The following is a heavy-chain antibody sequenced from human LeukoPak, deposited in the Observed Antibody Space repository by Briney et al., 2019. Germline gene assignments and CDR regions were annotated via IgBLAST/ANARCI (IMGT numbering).Heavy chain of an antibody. CDR2: ISSSSSYI. CDR3: AKDFRWELIRRAFDI. Sequence: GGSLRLSCAASGFTVSSNYMSWVRQAPGKGLEWVSCISSSSSYIYYADSVKGRFTISRDNAKNSLYLQMNSLRAEDTAVYYCAKDFRWELIRRAFDIWGQGTMVTVSS. J-gene: IGHJ3*02. D-gene: IGHD1-26*01. CDR1: GFTVSSNY. V-gene: IGHV3-21*01.